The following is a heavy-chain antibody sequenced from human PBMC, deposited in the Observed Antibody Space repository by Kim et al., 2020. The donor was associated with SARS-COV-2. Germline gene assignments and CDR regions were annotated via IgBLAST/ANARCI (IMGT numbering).Heavy chain of an antibody. D-gene: IGHD3-16*01. CDR1: GYTFTNYY. Sequence: ASVKVSCKASGYTFTNYYMHWVRQAPGQGLEWMGIINPNSGSTTYAQKFQGRVIMTRDTSTSTVDMELGSLRSDDTAIYFCARERGPIEYYFYYGMDVWGQGTTVIVSS. J-gene: IGHJ6*02. V-gene: IGHV1-46*01. CDR3: ARERGPIEYYFYYGMDV. CDR2: INPNSGST.